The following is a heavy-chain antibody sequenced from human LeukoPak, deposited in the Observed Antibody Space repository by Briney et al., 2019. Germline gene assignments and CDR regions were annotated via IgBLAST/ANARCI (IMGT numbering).Heavy chain of an antibody. Sequence: PGGSLRLSCAASGFTFSSYWMNWVRQAPGKGVEWVSYISSSSSTIYYADSVKGRFTISRDNAKNSLYLQMNSLRAEDTAVYYCARSGPAMVTGNDYWGQGTLVTVSS. CDR2: ISSSSSTI. CDR3: ARSGPAMVTGNDY. D-gene: IGHD5-18*01. J-gene: IGHJ4*02. V-gene: IGHV3-48*01. CDR1: GFTFSSYW.